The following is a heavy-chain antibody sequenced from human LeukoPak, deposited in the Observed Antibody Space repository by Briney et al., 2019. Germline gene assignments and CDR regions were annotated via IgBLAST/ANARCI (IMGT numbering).Heavy chain of an antibody. CDR3: AKDLRGSGTYYFDY. CDR2: ISGSGGST. J-gene: IGHJ4*02. Sequence: GGSLRLSCAASGFTFSSHAMSWVRQAPGKGLEWVSAISGSGGSTYYADSVKGRLTISRDNSKNTLYLQMNSLRAEDTAVYYCAKDLRGSGTYYFDYWGQGTLVTVSS. D-gene: IGHD3-16*01. CDR1: GFTFSSHA. V-gene: IGHV3-23*01.